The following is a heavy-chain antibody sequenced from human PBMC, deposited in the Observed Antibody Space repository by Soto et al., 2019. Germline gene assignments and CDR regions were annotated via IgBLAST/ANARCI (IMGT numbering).Heavy chain of an antibody. CDR3: AAPSKGGYYYGMDV. J-gene: IGHJ6*02. D-gene: IGHD3-16*01. CDR1: GFTFTTSA. CDR2: IVVGSGNT. Sequence: AASVKVSCKASGFTFTTSAVQWVRQGRGQRLEWIGWIVVGSGNTIYAQKFRERVTITRDMSTGTAYMHLTSLRSEDTAVYYCAAPSKGGYYYGMDVWGQGATVTV. V-gene: IGHV1-58*01.